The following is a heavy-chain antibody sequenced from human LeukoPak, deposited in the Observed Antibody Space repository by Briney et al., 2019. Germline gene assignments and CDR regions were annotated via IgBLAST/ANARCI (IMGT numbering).Heavy chain of an antibody. CDR2: ISAYNGNT. CDR1: GYTFTSYG. Sequence: ASVKVSCKASGYTFTSYGISGVRQAPGQGLEWMGWISAYNGNTNYAQKFQGRVTMTTDTSTSTAYRELRSLRSDDTAVYYCAIYYSGSQVGYYYYMDVWGKGTTVTVSS. CDR3: AIYYSGSQVGYYYYMDV. V-gene: IGHV1-18*01. J-gene: IGHJ6*03. D-gene: IGHD1-26*01.